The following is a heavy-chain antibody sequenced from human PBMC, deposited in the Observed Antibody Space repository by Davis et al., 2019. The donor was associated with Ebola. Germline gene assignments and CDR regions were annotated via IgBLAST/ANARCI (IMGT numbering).Heavy chain of an antibody. CDR1: GFTFSSYA. V-gene: IGHV3-23*01. CDR2: ISGSGGST. CDR3: ARGAGFLEWLSPFDY. Sequence: GESLKISCAASGFTFSSYAMSWVRQAPGKGLEWVSAISGSGGSTYYADSVKSRFTISRDNAKNSLYLQMNSLRAEDTAVYYCARGAGFLEWLSPFDYWGQGTLVTVSS. D-gene: IGHD3-3*01. J-gene: IGHJ4*02.